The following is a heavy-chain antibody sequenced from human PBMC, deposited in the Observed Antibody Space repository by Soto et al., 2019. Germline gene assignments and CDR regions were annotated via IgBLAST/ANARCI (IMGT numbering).Heavy chain of an antibody. CDR3: AKEVTMAGGY. J-gene: IGHJ4*02. V-gene: IGHV3-30*18. CDR1: GFTFSSYG. Sequence: QVQLVESGGGVVQPGRSLRLSCAASGFTFSSYGMHWVRQAPGKGLEWVAVISYDGSNKYYADSVKGRFTISRDNSKNPLYLQMNSLRAEDTAVCYCAKEVTMAGGYWGQGTLVTVSS. CDR2: ISYDGSNK. D-gene: IGHD6-19*01.